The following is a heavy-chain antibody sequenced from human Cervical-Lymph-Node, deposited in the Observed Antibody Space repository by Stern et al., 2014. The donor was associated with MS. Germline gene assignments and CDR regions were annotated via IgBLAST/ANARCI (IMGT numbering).Heavy chain of an antibody. D-gene: IGHD3-10*01. Sequence: QMQLVQSGGGVVQPGRSLRLSCAASGYTFSHYGMHWVRQAPGKGLEWVALISNDGNNKYYADSVKGRFTVSRDSSMNTVYLQMNSLGGEVTAVYYCAKVGAEGGMDVWGQGTTVTVSS. CDR1: GYTFSHYG. CDR2: ISNDGNNK. J-gene: IGHJ6*02. CDR3: AKVGAEGGMDV. V-gene: IGHV3-30*18.